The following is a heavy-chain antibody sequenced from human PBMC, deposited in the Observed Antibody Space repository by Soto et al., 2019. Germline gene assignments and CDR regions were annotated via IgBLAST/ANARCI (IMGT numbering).Heavy chain of an antibody. CDR2: IIPIFGRA. CDR3: AMGVVPAAEYFDY. Sequence: SVKVSCKASGGTFRSYAFSWVRQAPGQGLEWMGGIIPIFGRADHAQTFQGRVTITADESTSTAYMELSSLRSEDTAVYYCAMGVVPAAEYFDYWGQGTLVTVSS. V-gene: IGHV1-69*13. J-gene: IGHJ4*02. D-gene: IGHD2-2*01. CDR1: GGTFRSYA.